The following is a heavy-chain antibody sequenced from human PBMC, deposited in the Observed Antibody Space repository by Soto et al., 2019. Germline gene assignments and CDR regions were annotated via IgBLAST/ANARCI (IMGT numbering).Heavy chain of an antibody. V-gene: IGHV3-23*01. CDR1: GFTFSSFA. D-gene: IGHD1-26*01. CDR3: AKDGASGSSPFGFDY. Sequence: ESGGGLVQPGGSLRLSCAASGFTFSSFAMSWVRQAPGKGLEWVSAISGSGGSTYYADSVKGRFTISRDNSKNTLYLQMYSLRAEDTAVYYCAKDGASGSSPFGFDYWGQGTLVTVSS. CDR2: ISGSGGST. J-gene: IGHJ4*02.